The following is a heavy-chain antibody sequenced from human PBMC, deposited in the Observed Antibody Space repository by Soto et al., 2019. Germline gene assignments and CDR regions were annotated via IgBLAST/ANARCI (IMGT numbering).Heavy chain of an antibody. Sequence: QVPLVQSGAEVMQPGASVKVSCKASGFTFTTYGISWVRQAPGQGLEWVGWISPYSGNTNYAEKLQGRVIMTTDTSTSTAYMELRSLRSDDTAVYYCTRTDARTGGFDPWGQGTLVTVSS. V-gene: IGHV1-18*01. J-gene: IGHJ5*02. CDR2: ISPYSGNT. CDR1: GFTFTTYG. CDR3: TRTDARTGGFDP.